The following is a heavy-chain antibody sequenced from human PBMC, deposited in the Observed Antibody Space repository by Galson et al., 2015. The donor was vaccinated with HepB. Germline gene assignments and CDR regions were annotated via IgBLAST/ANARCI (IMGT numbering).Heavy chain of an antibody. CDR2: IRNKAYGGTT. CDR1: GFKFDNFS. J-gene: IGHJ4*02. Sequence: SLRLSCAGSGFKFDNFSVSWVRQAPGKGLECIGFIRNKAYGGTTEYAASVKGRFTISRDDSRRIAYLQLNNLKSEDTAVYYCTRAQWFGELPYVYWGQGTLVTVSS. CDR3: TRAQWFGELPYVY. D-gene: IGHD3-10*01. V-gene: IGHV3-49*04.